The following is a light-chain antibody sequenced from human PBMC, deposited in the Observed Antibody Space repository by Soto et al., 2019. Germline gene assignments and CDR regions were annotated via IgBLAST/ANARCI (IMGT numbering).Light chain of an antibody. J-gene: IGKJ1*01. CDR1: QSISSY. CDR3: QQYNSYVT. CDR2: AAS. Sequence: DIQMTQSPSSLSASVGDRVTITCRASQSISSYLNWYQQKPGKAPKLLIYAASSLQSGVPSRFSGSGSGTEFTLPIRSLQPDDSATYYCQQYNSYVTFGQGTKVDIK. V-gene: IGKV1-39*01.